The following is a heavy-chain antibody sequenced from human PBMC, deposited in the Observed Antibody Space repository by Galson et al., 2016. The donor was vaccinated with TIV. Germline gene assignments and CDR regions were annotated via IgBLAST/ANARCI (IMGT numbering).Heavy chain of an antibody. J-gene: IGHJ6*02. D-gene: IGHD5-18*01. Sequence: SVKVSCKASGGSFSSYVFNWVRQAPGQGLEWMGNIIPLFGSANYAQKFQGRVTITADESTSTAYMELSRLRSEDTAIYYCATDRNTAIDTYYDYYGVDVWGQGTTVTVSS. CDR2: IIPLFGSA. CDR1: GGSFSSYV. CDR3: ATDRNTAIDTYYDYYGVDV. V-gene: IGHV1-69*13.